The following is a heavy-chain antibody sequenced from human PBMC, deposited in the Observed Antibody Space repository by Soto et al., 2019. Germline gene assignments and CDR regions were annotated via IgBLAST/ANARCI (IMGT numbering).Heavy chain of an antibody. D-gene: IGHD3-10*01. CDR3: ARGASSGTTFYFDL. CDR1: GYTFTSYA. Sequence: QVQVVQSGAEVKKPGASVKVSCKASGYTFTSYAMHWVRQAPGQRLEWMGWINPGNGNTKNSQKFXGXVXFTRDTFASTAYMELSSLRSEDTAVYYCARGASSGTTFYFDLWGRGTLVTVSS. V-gene: IGHV1-3*01. J-gene: IGHJ2*01. CDR2: INPGNGNT.